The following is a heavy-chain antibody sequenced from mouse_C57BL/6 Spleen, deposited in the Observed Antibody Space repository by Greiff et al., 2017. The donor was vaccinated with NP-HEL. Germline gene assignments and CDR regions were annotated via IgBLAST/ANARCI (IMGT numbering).Heavy chain of an antibody. V-gene: IGHV1-26*01. Sequence: EVQLQQSGPELVKPGASVKISCKASGYTFTDYYMNWVKQSHGKSLEWIGDINPNNGGTSYNQKFKGKATLTVDKSSSTAYMELRSLTSEDSAVYYCARPYYGNNFDYWGQGTTLTVSS. J-gene: IGHJ2*01. CDR1: GYTFTDYY. CDR3: ARPYYGNNFDY. CDR2: INPNNGGT. D-gene: IGHD2-10*01.